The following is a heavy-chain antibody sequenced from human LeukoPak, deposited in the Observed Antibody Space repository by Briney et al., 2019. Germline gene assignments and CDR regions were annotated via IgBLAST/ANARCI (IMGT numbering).Heavy chain of an antibody. CDR1: GFTFSSNA. D-gene: IGHD4-23*01. J-gene: IGHJ5*02. CDR3: ARGGYDYGGKGSWFGP. Sequence: GGSLRLSCAASGFTFSSNAMSWVRQAPGKGLAWVSGISGSGGSTYYADSVKGRFTISRDNSKNTMYLQMNSLRVEDTAVYYCARGGYDYGGKGSWFGPWGQGTLVTVSS. V-gene: IGHV3-23*01. CDR2: ISGSGGST.